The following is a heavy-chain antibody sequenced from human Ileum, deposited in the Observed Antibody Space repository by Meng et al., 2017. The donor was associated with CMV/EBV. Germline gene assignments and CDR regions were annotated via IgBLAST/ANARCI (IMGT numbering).Heavy chain of an antibody. D-gene: IGHD6-13*01. CDR1: GDSVSRTTVT. V-gene: IGHV6-1*01. CDR3: VRLTGNSWLDY. CDR2: TYYRSKWFN. J-gene: IGHJ4*02. Sequence: QLQPHPSRPGLVKTSPTLLLTCAISGDSVSRTTVTLNWIRQSPSRGLEWLGRTYYRSKWFNDYALSERGRITINPDISKNQLSLQLNSVTPEDTAVYYCVRLTGNSWLDYWGRGTLVTVSS.